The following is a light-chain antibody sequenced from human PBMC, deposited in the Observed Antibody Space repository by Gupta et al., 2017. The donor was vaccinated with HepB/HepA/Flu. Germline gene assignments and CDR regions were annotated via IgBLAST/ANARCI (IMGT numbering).Light chain of an antibody. J-gene: IGLJ2*01. V-gene: IGLV1-44*01. CDR2: YND. Sequence: HSVLTPSPSISGTPGQRVTSPCSGSSPNVGSNNVNWYQQLPGTAPKLLIYYNDERPSGVPDRISGSKSGTSASLAISGLQSEDEADYYCAAWDTSLNAVVFGGGTKLTVL. CDR3: AAWDTSLNAVV. CDR1: SPNVGSNN.